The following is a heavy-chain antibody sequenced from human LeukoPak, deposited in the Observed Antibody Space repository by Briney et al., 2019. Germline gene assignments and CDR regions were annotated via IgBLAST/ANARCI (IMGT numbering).Heavy chain of an antibody. D-gene: IGHD3-16*01. CDR1: GFTFSSYA. CDR3: AKGWGVFDY. V-gene: IGHV3-23*01. J-gene: IGHJ4*02. CDR2: ISGSDDTP. Sequence: PGGSLRLSCAASGFTFSSYAMSWVPQAPGKGLEWVSAISGSDDTPYYADSVKGRFTISRDSSKNTLYLQMNSLRAEDTAVYYCAKGWGVFDYWGQGTLVTVSS.